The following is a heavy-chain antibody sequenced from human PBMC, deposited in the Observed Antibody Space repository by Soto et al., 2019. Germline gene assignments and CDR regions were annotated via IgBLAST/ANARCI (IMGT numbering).Heavy chain of an antibody. D-gene: IGHD2-15*01. J-gene: IGHJ6*02. CDR3: AKARGANNWANYYGLDV. CDR2: ITYDGTYA. Sequence: GGSLRLSGVASGFVFRDFGIHWVRQAPCQGLEWVALITYDGTYAHYASVVQGRFTISRDDDRDTVSLQMDSLRPEDSGIYYCAKARGANNWANYYGLDVWGQGTTVTVSS. V-gene: IGHV3-30*18. CDR1: GFVFRDFG.